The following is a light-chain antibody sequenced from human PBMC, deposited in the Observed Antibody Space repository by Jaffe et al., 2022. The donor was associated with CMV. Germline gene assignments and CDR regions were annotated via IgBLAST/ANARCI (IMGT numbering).Light chain of an antibody. CDR1: SSDVGGYDY. V-gene: IGLV2-14*03. Sequence: QSALTQPASVSGSPGQSITISCTGTSSDVGGYDYVSWYQQHSGKAPKLMIYDVNNRPSGVSHRFSGSKSGNTASLTISGLQAEDEADYYCTSFTTYAPYVFGTGTKVTVL. CDR3: TSFTTYAPYV. CDR2: DVN. J-gene: IGLJ1*01.